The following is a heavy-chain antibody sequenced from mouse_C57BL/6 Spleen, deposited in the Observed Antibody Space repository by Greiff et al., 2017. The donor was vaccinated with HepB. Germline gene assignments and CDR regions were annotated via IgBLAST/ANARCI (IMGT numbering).Heavy chain of an antibody. D-gene: IGHD2-3*01. CDR3: ARERDDGYVYAMDY. CDR2: IYPGSGNT. V-gene: IGHV1-76*01. CDR1: GYTFTDYY. J-gene: IGHJ4*01. Sequence: VQLQQPGAELVRPGASVKLSCKASGYTFTDYYINWVKQRPGQGLEWIARIYPGSGNTYYNEKFKGKATLTAEKSSSTAYMQLSSLTSEDSAVYFCARERDDGYVYAMDYWGQGTSVTVSS.